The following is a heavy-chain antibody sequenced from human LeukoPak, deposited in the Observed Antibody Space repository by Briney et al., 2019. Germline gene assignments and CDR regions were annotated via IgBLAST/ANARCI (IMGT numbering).Heavy chain of an antibody. Sequence: GGSLRLSCAASGFTFSSHWMTWVRQAPGKGLEWVANIKQDGSEKYYVDSVKGRFAISRDNAKNSLYLQVNSLRAEDTAVHYCVRARWGAFDYWGQGSLVIVSS. V-gene: IGHV3-7*03. D-gene: IGHD1-26*01. J-gene: IGHJ4*02. CDR1: GFTFSSHW. CDR2: IKQDGSEK. CDR3: VRARWGAFDY.